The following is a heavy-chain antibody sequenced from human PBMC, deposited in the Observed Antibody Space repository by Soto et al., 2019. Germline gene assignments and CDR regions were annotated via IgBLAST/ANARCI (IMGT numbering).Heavy chain of an antibody. Sequence: ASVKVSCKASGYTFTSYDINWVRQATGQGLEWMGWMNPNSGNTGYAQKFQGRVTMTRNTSISTAYMELSSLRSEDTAVYYCARDGGTFYYYYYGMDVWGQGTMVTVSS. CDR3: ARDGGTFYYYYYGMDV. D-gene: IGHD1-7*01. CDR2: MNPNSGNT. V-gene: IGHV1-8*01. CDR1: GYTFTSYD. J-gene: IGHJ6*02.